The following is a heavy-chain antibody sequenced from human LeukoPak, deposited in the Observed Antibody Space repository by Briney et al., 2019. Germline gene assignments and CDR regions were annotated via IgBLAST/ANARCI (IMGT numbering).Heavy chain of an antibody. CDR1: GYTFGSYG. J-gene: IGHJ4*02. Sequence: GASVKVSCKASGYTFGSYGIAWVRQAPGQGLEWKGRISGYSGDTIYSQNLQGRVIMTTETTTNTAYMELRSLRSDDTAVYYCAREGPGFDYWGQGTLVTVSS. D-gene: IGHD2-8*02. CDR2: ISGYSGDT. CDR3: AREGPGFDY. V-gene: IGHV1-18*01.